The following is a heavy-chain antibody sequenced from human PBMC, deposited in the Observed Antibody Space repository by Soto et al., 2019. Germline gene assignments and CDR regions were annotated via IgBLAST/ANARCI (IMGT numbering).Heavy chain of an antibody. CDR1: GYMFTGYY. Sequence: ASVKVSSKASGYMFTGYYIHWVRQAPGQGLEWMGWINPKSGGTKYAEKFQGRVSMTGETSTTTAYLELSSLTSDDTAVYYCAPDRVAFHXWGQGTKVTVS. D-gene: IGHD3-22*01. CDR3: APDRVAFHX. CDR2: INPKSGGT. V-gene: IGHV1-2*02. J-gene: IGHJ3*02.